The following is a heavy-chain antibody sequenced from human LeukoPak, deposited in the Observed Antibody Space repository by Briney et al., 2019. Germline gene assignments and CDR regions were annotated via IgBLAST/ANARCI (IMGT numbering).Heavy chain of an antibody. CDR1: GGSISNYY. Sequence: SETLSLTCTVSGGSISNYYWSWIRQPPGKGLEWIGEINHSGSTNYNPSLKSRVTISVDTSKNQFSLKLSSVTAADTAVYYCARTPWPDGGNDYWGQGTLVTVSS. CDR2: INHSGST. CDR3: ARTPWPDGGNDY. D-gene: IGHD2-15*01. J-gene: IGHJ4*02. V-gene: IGHV4-34*01.